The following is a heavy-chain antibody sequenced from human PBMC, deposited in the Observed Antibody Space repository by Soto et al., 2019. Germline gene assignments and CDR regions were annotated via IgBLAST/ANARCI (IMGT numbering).Heavy chain of an antibody. Sequence: ASVKVSCKASGYTFTSYYMHWVRQAPGQWLEWMGIIIPSGGSTSYAQKFQGRVTMTRDTSTSTVYMELSSLRSEDMAVYYCARGSITMVRGVISNIDYWGQGTLVTVSS. J-gene: IGHJ4*02. CDR2: IIPSGGST. V-gene: IGHV1-46*01. CDR3: ARGSITMVRGVISNIDY. CDR1: GYTFTSYY. D-gene: IGHD3-10*01.